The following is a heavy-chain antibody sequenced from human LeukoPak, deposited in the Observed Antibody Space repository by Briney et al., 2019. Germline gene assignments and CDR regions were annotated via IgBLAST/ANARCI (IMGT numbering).Heavy chain of an antibody. D-gene: IGHD3-10*01. J-gene: IGHJ3*02. V-gene: IGHV1-2*02. CDR2: IDPKNGDT. CDR3: ARRRGSFDI. CDR1: GYPFSDYY. Sequence: ASVKVSCKTSGYPFSDYYIHWIRQASGQGLESMGWIDPKNGDTKYAQRSQGRLTISMDTSIDTVYMELSSLRYDDTAVYYCARRRGSFDIWGQGAMVTVSS.